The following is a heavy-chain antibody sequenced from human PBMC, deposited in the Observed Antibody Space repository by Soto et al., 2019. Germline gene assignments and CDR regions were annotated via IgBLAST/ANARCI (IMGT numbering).Heavy chain of an antibody. D-gene: IGHD5-18*01. J-gene: IGHJ6*03. CDR1: GYSFTSYW. CDR2: IYPGDSDT. Sequence: GESLKISCKGSGYSFTSYWIGWVRQMPGKGLEWMGIIYPGDSDTRYSPSFQGQVTISADKSISTAYLQWSSLKASDTAMYYCARSRSAMTPIYYYYYYMDVWGKGTTVTVSS. V-gene: IGHV5-51*01. CDR3: ARSRSAMTPIYYYYYYMDV.